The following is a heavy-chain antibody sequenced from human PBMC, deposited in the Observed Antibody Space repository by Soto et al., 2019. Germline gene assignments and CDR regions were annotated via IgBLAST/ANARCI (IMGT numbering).Heavy chain of an antibody. CDR1: GGTFSSYA. CDR3: AVRGYDSSGFPF. J-gene: IGHJ4*02. V-gene: IGHV1-3*01. Sequence: ASVKVSCKASGGTFSSYAISWVRQAPGQGLEWMGWINAGNGNTKYSQKFQGRVTITRDTSASTAYMELSSLRSEDTAVYYCAVRGYDSSGFPFWGQGTLVTVSS. D-gene: IGHD3-22*01. CDR2: INAGNGNT.